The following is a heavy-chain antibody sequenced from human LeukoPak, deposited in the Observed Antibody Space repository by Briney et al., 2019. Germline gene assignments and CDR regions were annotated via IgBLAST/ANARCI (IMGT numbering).Heavy chain of an antibody. CDR3: ASKTRTRYCTNGVCYGDY. CDR1: GGSFSGHY. V-gene: IGHV4-34*01. D-gene: IGHD2-8*01. CDR2: IKSSGST. J-gene: IGHJ4*02. Sequence: SETLSLTCAVYGGSFSGHYCSWIRPPPGKGLEWNGEIKSSGSTNYNPSLKSRVTISVDTSKNQFSLKLSSVTAADTAVYYCASKTRTRYCTNGVCYGDYWGQGTLVTVSS.